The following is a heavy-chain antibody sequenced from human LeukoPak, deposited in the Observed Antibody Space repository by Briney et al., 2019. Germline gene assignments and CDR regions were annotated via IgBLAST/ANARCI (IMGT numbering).Heavy chain of an antibody. J-gene: IGHJ6*02. CDR1: GFTVSNNY. D-gene: IGHD6-13*01. Sequence: GGCLRLSCAASGFTVSNNYMSWVRQAPGKGLEWVSVIYSGGSTYYADSVKGRFTISRDNSKNTLYLQMNSLRAEDTAVYYCASRSSSWSPYYHGMDVWGQGTTVTVSS. CDR3: ASRSSSWSPYYHGMDV. V-gene: IGHV3-53*01. CDR2: IYSGGST.